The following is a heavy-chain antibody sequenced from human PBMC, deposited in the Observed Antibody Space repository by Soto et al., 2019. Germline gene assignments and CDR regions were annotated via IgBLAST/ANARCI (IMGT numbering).Heavy chain of an antibody. CDR2: INAGNGNT. J-gene: IGHJ5*02. CDR1: GYTFTSYA. V-gene: IGHV1-3*01. Sequence: QVQLVQSGAEVKKPGASVKVSCKASGYTFTSYAMHWVRQAPGQRLEWMGWINAGNGNTKYSQKFQGRVTITRDTSASTAYMELSSLRSEDRAVYYGARPNWVAAPGGWFDPWGQGTLVTVSS. CDR3: ARPNWVAAPGGWFDP. D-gene: IGHD6-13*01.